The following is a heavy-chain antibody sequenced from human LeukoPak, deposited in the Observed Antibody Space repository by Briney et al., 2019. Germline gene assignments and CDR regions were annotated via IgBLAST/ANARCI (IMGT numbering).Heavy chain of an antibody. D-gene: IGHD3-22*01. CDR1: GFTFSSYW. CDR2: INSDGTST. V-gene: IGHV3-74*01. CDR3: ASGRLDYYDTSGPYY. Sequence: GGSLRLSCAASGFTFSSYWMHWVRQAPGRGLVWVSRINSDGTSTSYADSVKGRFTISRDNAKNTLYLQMSSLRAEDTAVYYCASGRLDYYDTSGPYYWGQGALVTVSS. J-gene: IGHJ4*02.